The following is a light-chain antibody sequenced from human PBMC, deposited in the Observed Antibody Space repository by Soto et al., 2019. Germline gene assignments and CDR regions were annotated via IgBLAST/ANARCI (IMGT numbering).Light chain of an antibody. CDR3: GTWDSSLSAVV. J-gene: IGLJ2*01. Sequence: QSVLTQPPSVSAAPGLKVTISCSGSSSNIGNNYVSWYQQLPGTAPKLLIYDNNKRPSGIPDRFSGSKSGTSATLGITGLQTGDEADYCCGTWDSSLSAVVFGGGTKLTVL. CDR2: DNN. CDR1: SSNIGNNY. V-gene: IGLV1-51*01.